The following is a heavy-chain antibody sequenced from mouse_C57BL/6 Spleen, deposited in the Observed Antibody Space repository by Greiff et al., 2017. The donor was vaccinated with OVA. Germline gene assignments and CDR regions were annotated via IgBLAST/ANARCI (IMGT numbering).Heavy chain of an antibody. V-gene: IGHV1-42*01. CDR1: GYSFTGYY. Sequence: EVQLVESGPELVKPGASVKISCKASGYSFTGYYMNWVKQSPEKSLEWIGEINPSTGGTTYNQKFKAKATLTVDKSSSTAYMQLKSLPSEDSAVYYCERGDYYGSTHYWGQGTTLTVSS. CDR3: ERGDYYGSTHY. D-gene: IGHD1-1*01. CDR2: INPSTGGT. J-gene: IGHJ2*01.